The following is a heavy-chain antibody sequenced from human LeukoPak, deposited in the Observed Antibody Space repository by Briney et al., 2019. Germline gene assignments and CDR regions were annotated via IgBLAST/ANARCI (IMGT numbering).Heavy chain of an antibody. CDR1: GYTFTSYD. D-gene: IGHD2-2*01. Sequence: ASVKVSCKASGYTFTSYDINWVRQAPGQGLEWMGWMDPNRGNTGYAHKFQGRVTMARSTSVSTAYMELSSLTSEDTAVYYCARGLSRCSSGNCYEPNWLDSWGQGTLVTVSS. V-gene: IGHV1-8*02. CDR2: MDPNRGNT. CDR3: ARGLSRCSSGNCYEPNWLDS. J-gene: IGHJ5*01.